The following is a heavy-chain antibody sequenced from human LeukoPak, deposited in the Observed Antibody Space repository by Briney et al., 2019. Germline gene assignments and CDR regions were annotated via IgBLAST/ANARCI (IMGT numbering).Heavy chain of an antibody. CDR1: GFTFGSYG. J-gene: IGHJ4*02. D-gene: IGHD2-15*01. CDR2: IWYDGSNK. CDR3: AKDLVVVASFIDY. Sequence: GGSLRLSCAASGFTFGSYGVHWVRQAPGKGLEWVAVIWYDGSNKYYADSVKGRFTISRDNSKNTLYLQMNSLRAEDTAVYYCAKDLVVVASFIDYWGQGTLVTVSS. V-gene: IGHV3-33*06.